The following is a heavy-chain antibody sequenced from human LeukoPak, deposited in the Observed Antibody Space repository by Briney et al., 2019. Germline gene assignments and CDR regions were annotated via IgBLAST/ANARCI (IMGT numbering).Heavy chain of an antibody. V-gene: IGHV1-69-2*01. D-gene: IGHD2-2*02. CDR2: VDPEDGET. CDR3: ARQGFQGYQLLYKGINYFDY. Sequence: GATVKISCKVSGYTFTDYYMHWVQQAPGKGLEWMGLVDPEDGETIYAEKFQGRVTITADTSTDTAYMELSSLRSEDTAVYYCARQGFQGYQLLYKGINYFDYWGQGTLVTVSS. CDR1: GYTFTDYY. J-gene: IGHJ4*02.